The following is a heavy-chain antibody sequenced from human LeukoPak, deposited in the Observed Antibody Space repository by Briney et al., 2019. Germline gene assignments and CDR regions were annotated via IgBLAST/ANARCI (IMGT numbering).Heavy chain of an antibody. D-gene: IGHD6-13*01. V-gene: IGHV4-38-2*02. J-gene: IGHJ5*02. CDR3: ARGSSSWTNWFDP. CDR1: GYSISSGYY. CDR2: IYHSGST. Sequence: SETLSLTCTVAGYSISSGYYWGWIRQPPGKGLEGIGSIYHSGSTYYNPSLKSRVTISVDTSKNQFSLKLSSVTAADTAVYYCARGSSSWTNWFDPWGQGTLVTVSS.